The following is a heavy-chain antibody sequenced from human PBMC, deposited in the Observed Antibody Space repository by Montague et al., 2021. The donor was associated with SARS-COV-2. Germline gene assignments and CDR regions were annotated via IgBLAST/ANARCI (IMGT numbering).Heavy chain of an antibody. V-gene: IGHV4-61*02. J-gene: IGHJ2*01. CDR2: IYTSGST. D-gene: IGHD3-22*01. Sequence: TLSLTCTVSGGSISSGSYYWSWIRQPAGKGLEWIGRIYTSGSTNYNPSLKSRVTISVDTSKNQFSLKLSSVIAADTAVYYCARDPLYYSDCSGLLLDWYFDLWGRGTLVTVSS. CDR1: GGSISSGSYY. CDR3: ARDPLYYSDCSGLLLDWYFDL.